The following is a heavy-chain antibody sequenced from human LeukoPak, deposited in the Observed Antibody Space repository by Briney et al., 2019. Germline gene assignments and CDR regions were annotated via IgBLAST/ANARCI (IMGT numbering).Heavy chain of an antibody. V-gene: IGHV1-69*02. J-gene: IGHJ4*02. CDR2: IIPILGIA. CDR1: GGSFSRYS. Sequence: SAVTVSCKASGGSFSRYSISWVRQAPGQGLEWMGWIIPILGIANYAQKFQGRVTITADKSTSTAYMKLSSLRSEDTAVYYCARLGMGGSGSPDYYFDYWGQGTLVTVSS. CDR3: ARLGMGGSGSPDYYFDY. D-gene: IGHD3-10*01.